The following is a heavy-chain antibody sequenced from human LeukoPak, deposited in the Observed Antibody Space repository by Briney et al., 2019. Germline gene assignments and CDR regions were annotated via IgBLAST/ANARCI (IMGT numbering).Heavy chain of an antibody. J-gene: IGHJ4*02. V-gene: IGHV1-3*04. CDR3: ATGRGVPNYQYLDY. CDR1: GYTFTSYP. CDR2: IDIGNGNK. D-gene: IGHD3-10*01. Sequence: ASVKVSCKASGYTFTSYPMHWVRQAPGQRLEWMGWIDIGNGNKQYSQKFQGRVTFTRDTSASTAYMELSSLTSEDTAVYYCATGRGVPNYQYLDYWGQGTLVTVSS.